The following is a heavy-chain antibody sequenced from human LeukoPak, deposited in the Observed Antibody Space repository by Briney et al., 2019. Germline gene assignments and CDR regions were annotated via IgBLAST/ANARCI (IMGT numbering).Heavy chain of an antibody. V-gene: IGHV1-46*03. D-gene: IGHD2-2*01. J-gene: IGHJ4*02. CDR1: GYTFTSYY. CDR2: INPSGGST. CDR3: ARGGIVVVPAAIQDY. Sequence: ASVKVSCKASGYTFTSYYMHWVRQAPGQGLEWVGIINPSGGSTSYAQKFQGRVTMTRDTSTSTVYMELSSLRSEDTAVYYCARGGIVVVPAAIQDYWGQGTLVTVSS.